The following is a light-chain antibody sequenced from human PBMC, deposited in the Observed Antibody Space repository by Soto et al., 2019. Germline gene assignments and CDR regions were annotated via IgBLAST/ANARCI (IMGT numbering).Light chain of an antibody. V-gene: IGLV2-14*01. Sequence: QSALTQPASVSGSPGQSITISCTGTNNDVGGYNFVSWYQQHPAKAPKLMIYEVTHRPSGVSNRFSGSKSGNTASLTISGLQAEDEADYYCGSYTTTTTWVFGGGTKLTVL. CDR2: EVT. CDR1: NNDVGGYNF. J-gene: IGLJ3*02. CDR3: GSYTTTTTWV.